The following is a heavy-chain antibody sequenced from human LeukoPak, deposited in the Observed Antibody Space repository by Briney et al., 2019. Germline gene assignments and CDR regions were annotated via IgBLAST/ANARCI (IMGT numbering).Heavy chain of an antibody. CDR3: ARDRPRARPFDP. Sequence: ASVKVSCKASGYTFTSYYMHWVRQAPGQGLEWMGIINPSGGSTSYAQKFQGRVTMTRDTSTSTVYMELSSLRSEDTAVYYRARDRPRARPFDPWGQGTLVTVSS. CDR2: INPSGGST. V-gene: IGHV1-46*01. J-gene: IGHJ5*02. CDR1: GYTFTSYY. D-gene: IGHD6-6*01.